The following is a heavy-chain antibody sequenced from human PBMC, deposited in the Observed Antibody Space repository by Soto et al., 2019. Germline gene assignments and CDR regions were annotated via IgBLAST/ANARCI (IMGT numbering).Heavy chain of an antibody. Sequence: QVHLQQWGAGLLKPSETLSLTCGVYGGSLRGSYWSWIRQPPGKALEWLGKVTHSGSTTFNPSLKSRVSVSVDTADNPFSLKPTSVTAADTAVYYCARGHIPVYGPVPDYFDSWGQGTLVTVSS. CDR3: ARGHIPVYGPVPDYFDS. V-gene: IGHV4-34*02. CDR1: GGSLRGSY. D-gene: IGHD2-21*01. J-gene: IGHJ4*02. CDR2: VTHSGST.